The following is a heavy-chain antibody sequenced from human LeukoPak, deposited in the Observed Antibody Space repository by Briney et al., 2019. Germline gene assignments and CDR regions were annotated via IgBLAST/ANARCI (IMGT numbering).Heavy chain of an antibody. J-gene: IGHJ6*03. CDR3: ARAGNPYTGYSSSWYYYYMDV. D-gene: IGHD6-13*01. CDR1: GDSISSYY. V-gene: IGHV4-4*07. Sequence: PSETLSLTCTVSGDSISSYYWSWIRQPAGKGLEWIGRIYTSGSTNYNPSLKSRVTMSVDTSKNQFSLKLSSVTAADTAVYYCARAGNPYTGYSSSWYYYYMDVWGKGTTVTVSS. CDR2: IYTSGST.